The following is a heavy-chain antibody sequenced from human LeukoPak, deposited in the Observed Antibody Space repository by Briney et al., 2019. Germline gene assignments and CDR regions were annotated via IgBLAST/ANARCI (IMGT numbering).Heavy chain of an antibody. CDR3: ARDLRRGRRYYMDV. D-gene: IGHD3-10*01. CDR1: GYTFTGYY. CDR2: MNPKSGGT. V-gene: IGHV1-2*02. J-gene: IGHJ6*03. Sequence: AASVKVSCKASGYTFTGYYIHWVRQAPGHGLGWMGWMNPKSGGTNFTQSLQGRVTLTRDTSRSTAYMELNTLRSDDTAVYYCARDLRRGRRYYMDVWGKGTTVTVSS.